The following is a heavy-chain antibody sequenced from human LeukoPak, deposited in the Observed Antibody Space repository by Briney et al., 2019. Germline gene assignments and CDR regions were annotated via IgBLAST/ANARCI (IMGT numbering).Heavy chain of an antibody. V-gene: IGHV3-30-3*01. CDR1: GFTFSSYA. CDR2: ISYDGSNK. J-gene: IGHJ6*02. Sequence: GRSLRLSCAASGFTFSSYAMHWVRQAPGKGLEWVAVISYDGSNKYYADSVKGRFTISRDNSKNTLYLQMNSLRAEDTAVYYCARDRGYDILTGYPPGMDVWGQGTTVTVS. D-gene: IGHD3-9*01. CDR3: ARDRGYDILTGYPPGMDV.